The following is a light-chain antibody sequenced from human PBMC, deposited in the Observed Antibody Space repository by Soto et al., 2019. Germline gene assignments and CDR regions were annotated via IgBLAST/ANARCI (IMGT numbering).Light chain of an antibody. V-gene: IGLV1-44*01. CDR2: STN. CDR1: SSNIGRNI. Sequence: QSVLTQPPSASGTPGQRVTISCSGSSSNIGRNIVNWYQQLPGTAPKLVIYSTNQRPSGVPDRFSGSKSGTSASLAISGLQSEDEADYYCAAWDDSLTGHVVFGGGTKVTVL. J-gene: IGLJ2*01. CDR3: AAWDDSLTGHVV.